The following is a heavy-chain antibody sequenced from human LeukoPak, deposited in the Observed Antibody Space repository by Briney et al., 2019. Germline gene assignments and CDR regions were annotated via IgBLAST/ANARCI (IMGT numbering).Heavy chain of an antibody. Sequence: GGSLRLSCAASGFTFTSYNIHWVRQAPGKGLEYVSAISHNGGSTNYANSVKGRFTISRDNSKNTVYLQMGSLRDEDMAVYYCARDGSGSYYDYWGRGTLVPVSS. CDR1: GFTFTSYN. V-gene: IGHV3-64*01. J-gene: IGHJ4*02. CDR3: ARDGSGSYYDY. CDR2: ISHNGGST. D-gene: IGHD1-26*01.